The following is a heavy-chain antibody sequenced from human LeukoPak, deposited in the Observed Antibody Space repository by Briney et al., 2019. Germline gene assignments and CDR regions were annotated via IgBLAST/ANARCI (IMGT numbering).Heavy chain of an antibody. D-gene: IGHD1-1*01. Sequence: SETLSLTCTVSGGSISSYYWSWIRQPPGKRLEWIGYISDSGSTNYNPSLTSRATISVDTSENHFSLKLGSVTAADTAVYYCARSRVTGTTFFDYWGQGTLVTVSS. CDR3: ARSRVTGTTFFDY. CDR1: GGSISSYY. J-gene: IGHJ4*02. CDR2: ISDSGST. V-gene: IGHV4-59*01.